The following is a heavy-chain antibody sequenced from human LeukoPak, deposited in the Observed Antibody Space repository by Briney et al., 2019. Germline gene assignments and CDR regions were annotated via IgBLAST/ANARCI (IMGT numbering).Heavy chain of an antibody. CDR1: GFTFSRDS. CDR3: ARERVVGFGELYSYYYYGMDV. D-gene: IGHD3-10*01. V-gene: IGHV3-48*01. Sequence: GGSLRLSCAASGFTFSRDSMNWVRQAPGKGLEWISYISRDSGIIYYADSERGRFTASRDNAKNSLYLQMHSLRAEDTAVYYCARERVVGFGELYSYYYYGMDVWGQGTTVTVSS. CDR2: ISRDSGII. J-gene: IGHJ6*02.